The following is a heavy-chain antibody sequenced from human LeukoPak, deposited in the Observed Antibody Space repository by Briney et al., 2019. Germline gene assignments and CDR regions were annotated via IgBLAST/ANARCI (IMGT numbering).Heavy chain of an antibody. CDR1: GGSVSSGSYY. D-gene: IGHD6-13*01. J-gene: IGHJ5*02. V-gene: IGHV4-61*01. Sequence: SETLSLTCTVSGGSVSSGSYYWSWIRQPPGRGLEWIGYIYYSGSTNYNPSLKSRVTISVDTSKNQFSLKLSSVTAADTAVYYCARKWSSSWTPWFDPWGQGTLVTVSS. CDR2: IYYSGST. CDR3: ARKWSSSWTPWFDP.